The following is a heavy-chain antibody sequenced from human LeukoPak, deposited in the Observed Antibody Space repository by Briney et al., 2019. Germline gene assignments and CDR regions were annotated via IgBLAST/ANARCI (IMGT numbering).Heavy chain of an antibody. Sequence: SDTLSLTCTVSGEPINSYYRSWIRQPAGKGLEWIGRIYSSGSYGYNTSLTSRVAMSLDTSKHQLSLSLSSVTAADTAVYYCARVDIRTAFFDYWGQGTLVSVSS. V-gene: IGHV4-4*07. CDR2: IYSSGSY. D-gene: IGHD5-12*01. J-gene: IGHJ4*02. CDR1: GEPINSYY. CDR3: ARVDIRTAFFDY.